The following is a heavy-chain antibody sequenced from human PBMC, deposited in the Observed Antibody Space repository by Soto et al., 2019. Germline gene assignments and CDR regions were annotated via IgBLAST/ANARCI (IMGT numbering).Heavy chain of an antibody. CDR1: GFTFSSYG. Sequence: QVQLVESGGGVVQPGRSLRLSCAASGFTFSSYGMHWVRQAPGKGLEWVAVISYDGSNKYYADSVKGRFTISRDNSKNTLYLQMNSLRAEDTGVYYCAKDERYCSGGSCYGYYYYYMDVWGKGTTVTVSS. CDR2: ISYDGSNK. V-gene: IGHV3-30*18. J-gene: IGHJ6*03. D-gene: IGHD2-15*01. CDR3: AKDERYCSGGSCYGYYYYYMDV.